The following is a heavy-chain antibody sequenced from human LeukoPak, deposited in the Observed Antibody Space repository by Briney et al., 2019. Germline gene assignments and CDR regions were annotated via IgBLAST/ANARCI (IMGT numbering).Heavy chain of an antibody. CDR3: ARIHLGWAARRGGWFDP. V-gene: IGHV1-8*03. CDR2: MNPNSGNT. J-gene: IGHJ5*02. Sequence: ASVKVSCKASGYTFTSYDINWVRRATGQGLEWMGWMNPNSGNTGYAQKFQGRVTITRNTSISTAYMELSSLRSEDTAVYYCARIHLGWAARRGGWFDPWGQGTLVIVSS. CDR1: GYTFTSYD. D-gene: IGHD6-6*01.